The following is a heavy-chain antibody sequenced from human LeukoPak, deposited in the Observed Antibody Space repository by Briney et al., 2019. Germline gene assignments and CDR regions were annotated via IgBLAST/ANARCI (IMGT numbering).Heavy chain of an antibody. CDR3: ARVRDYDFWSGYHDAFDI. CDR2: ISAYNGNT. V-gene: IGHV1-18*01. J-gene: IGHJ3*02. Sequence: ASVKVSCKASGYTFTSYGISWVRQAPGQGLEWMGWISAYNGNTNYAQKLQGRVTMTTDTSTSTAYMELRSLRSDDTAVYYCARVRDYDFWSGYHDAFDIWGQGTMVTVSS. CDR1: GYTFTSYG. D-gene: IGHD3-3*01.